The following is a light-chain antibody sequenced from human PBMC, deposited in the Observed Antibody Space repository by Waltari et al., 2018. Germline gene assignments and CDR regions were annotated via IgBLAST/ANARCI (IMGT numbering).Light chain of an antibody. CDR3: CSYTGSSTSYG. J-gene: IGLJ1*01. CDR1: STDLASYNL. CDR2: EAT. Sequence: QSALSQPASVSGSPGQSLTITCTGASTDLASYNLVAWYQHHPNRAPKLIIYEATKRPSGNSHRFSGAKSGATASLRSSGLQADDEADYYCCSYTGSSTSYGCGGGTKVTVL. V-gene: IGLV2-23*01.